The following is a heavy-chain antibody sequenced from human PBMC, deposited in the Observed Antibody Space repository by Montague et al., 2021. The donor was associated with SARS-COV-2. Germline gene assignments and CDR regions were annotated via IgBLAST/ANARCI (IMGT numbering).Heavy chain of an antibody. V-gene: IGHV4-39*01. Sequence: SDTLSLTCIVSGGSISSSSHYWGWIRQPPGKGLDWIGSIYYSGSTYYKPSLKSRVTIYVDTSKNQFSLKLSSVTAADTAVYYCARHSGRDTIFGVITIPDAFDIWGQGTTVTVSS. CDR2: IYYSGST. CDR1: GGSISSSSHY. CDR3: ARHSGRDTIFGVITIPDAFDI. J-gene: IGHJ3*02. D-gene: IGHD3-3*01.